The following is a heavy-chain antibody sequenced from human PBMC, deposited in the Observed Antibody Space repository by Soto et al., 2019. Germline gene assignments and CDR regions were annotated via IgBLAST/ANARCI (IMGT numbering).Heavy chain of an antibody. J-gene: IGHJ6*02. V-gene: IGHV1-18*01. CDR3: SYHSGSWPPYYSGTDV. D-gene: IGHD3-10*01. Sequence: QVQLVQSGAEVKKPGASVKVSCKASGYTFTSYGISWLRLAPGQGLEWLGWISAYNGNTNYAQKLQRSVTMTTDTSTSTAYMVLRSLRSDDTAVYYCSYHSGSWPPYYSGTDVWGQGTTFTVSS. CDR2: ISAYNGNT. CDR1: GYTFTSYG.